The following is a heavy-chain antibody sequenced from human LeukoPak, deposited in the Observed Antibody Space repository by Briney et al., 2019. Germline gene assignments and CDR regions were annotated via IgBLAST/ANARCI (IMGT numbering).Heavy chain of an antibody. Sequence: SETLSLTCTVSGGSISSGGFYWSWIRQHPGKGLEWIGYIYYSGSTYYNPSLRSRLTISVDTSRNQFSLKLSSVTAADTAVYYCASRDVYCSGGSCYATGYFQHWGQGTLVTVSS. CDR2: IYYSGST. V-gene: IGHV4-31*03. CDR3: ASRDVYCSGGSCYATGYFQH. D-gene: IGHD2-15*01. CDR1: GGSISSGGFY. J-gene: IGHJ1*01.